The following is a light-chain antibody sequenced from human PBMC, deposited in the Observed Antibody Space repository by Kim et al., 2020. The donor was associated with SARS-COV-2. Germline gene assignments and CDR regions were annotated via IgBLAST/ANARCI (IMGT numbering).Light chain of an antibody. CDR1: QIIDTF. CDR2: QAS. Sequence: ASVGDRVTLTCRASQIIDTFLAWYQQKPGKAPNLLIYQASNLQIGVPSRFSGSGSGAEFTLTISSLQPDDFATYYCQHYIRFPYTFGQGTKVDIK. J-gene: IGKJ2*01. CDR3: QHYIRFPYT. V-gene: IGKV1-5*03.